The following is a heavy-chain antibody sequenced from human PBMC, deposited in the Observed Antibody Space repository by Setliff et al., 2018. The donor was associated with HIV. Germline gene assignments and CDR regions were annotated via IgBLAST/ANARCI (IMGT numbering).Heavy chain of an antibody. CDR1: GYSFTSHW. V-gene: IGHV5-51*01. CDR2: IYPSDSAT. Sequence: RGESLKISCKGSGYSFTSHWIAWVRQMPGQGLEWMGIIYPSDSATAYSPSFQGQITISADKSVSTAYLQWSSLKASDTAIYYCARSHFITLFGVIYYPGYFDLWGRGTQVTVSS. J-gene: IGHJ2*01. D-gene: IGHD3-3*01. CDR3: ARSHFITLFGVIYYPGYFDL.